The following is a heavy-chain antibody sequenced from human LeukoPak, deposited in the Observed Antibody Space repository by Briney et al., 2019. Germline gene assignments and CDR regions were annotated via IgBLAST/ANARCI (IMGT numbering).Heavy chain of an antibody. D-gene: IGHD6-6*01. Sequence: PGGSLRLSCAASGFTFSSYNMNWVRQAPGKGLEWVSSISSSSSYIYYADSVKGRFTISRDNAKNSLYLQMNSLRAEDTALYYCAREKDSSSLGNSFDYWGQGTLVTVSS. CDR1: GFTFSSYN. V-gene: IGHV3-21*04. J-gene: IGHJ4*02. CDR2: ISSSSSYI. CDR3: AREKDSSSLGNSFDY.